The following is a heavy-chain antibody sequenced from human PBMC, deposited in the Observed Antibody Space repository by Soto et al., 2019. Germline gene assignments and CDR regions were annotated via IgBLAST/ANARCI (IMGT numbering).Heavy chain of an antibody. CDR2: ISGSGGST. CDR3: ARDRGDILTGPRNWFDP. D-gene: IGHD3-9*01. Sequence: GGSLRLSCAASGFTFSSYAMSWVRQAPGKGLEWVSAISGSGGSTYYADSVKGRFTISRDNSKNTLYLQMNSLRAEDTAVYYCARDRGDILTGPRNWFDPWGQGTLVTVSS. J-gene: IGHJ5*02. V-gene: IGHV3-23*01. CDR1: GFTFSSYA.